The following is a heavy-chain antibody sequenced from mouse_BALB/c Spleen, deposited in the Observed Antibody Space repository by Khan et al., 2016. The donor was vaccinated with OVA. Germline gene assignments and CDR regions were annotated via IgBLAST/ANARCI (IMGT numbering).Heavy chain of an antibody. CDR2: ISYSGST. Sequence: EVQLVESGPGLVKPSQSLSLTCTVTGYSITSDYAWNWIRQFPGNKLEWMGYISYSGSTSYNPSLKSRISITRDTSKNQFFLQLNSVTTEDTATSDCARKPYWWYFDVWGAGTTVTVSS. V-gene: IGHV3-2*02. J-gene: IGHJ1*01. CDR3: ARKPYWWYFDV. CDR1: GYSITSDYA.